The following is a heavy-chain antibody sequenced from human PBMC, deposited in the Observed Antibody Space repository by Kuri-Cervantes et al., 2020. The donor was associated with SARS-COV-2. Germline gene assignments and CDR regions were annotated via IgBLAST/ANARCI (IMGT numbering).Heavy chain of an antibody. CDR2: ISSSGSTI. D-gene: IGHD2-2*01. CDR1: GFTFSSYE. J-gene: IGHJ6*02. CDR3: ARDQIVVVPAARKYYYYGMDV. Sequence: GESLKISCAASGFTFSSYEMNWVRQAPGKGLEWVSYISSSGSTIYYADSVKGRFTISRDNAKNSLYLQMNSLRAEDTAVYYCARDQIVVVPAARKYYYYGMDVWGQGTTVTVSS. V-gene: IGHV3-48*03.